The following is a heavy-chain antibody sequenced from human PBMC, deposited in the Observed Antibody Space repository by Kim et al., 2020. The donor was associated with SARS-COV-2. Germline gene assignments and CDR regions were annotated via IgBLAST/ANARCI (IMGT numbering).Heavy chain of an antibody. D-gene: IGHD6-13*01. CDR3: AREGYSSNWYFGY. CDR1: GFTFTSYW. CDR2: INSDGSST. Sequence: GGSLRLSCAASGFTFTSYWMHWVRQAPGKGLVWVSRINSDGSSTSYADSVKGRFTISRDNAKNTLYLQMNSLRAEDTAVYYCAREGYSSNWYFGYWGQGTLVTVSS. V-gene: IGHV3-74*01. J-gene: IGHJ4*02.